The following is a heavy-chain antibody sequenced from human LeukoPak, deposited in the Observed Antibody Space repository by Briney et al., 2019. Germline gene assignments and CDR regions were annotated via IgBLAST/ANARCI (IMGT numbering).Heavy chain of an antibody. CDR3: AHRRLAYDRSGNYYPMTDS. D-gene: IGHD3-22*01. CDR2: IYWDDDK. CDR1: GFSLSTTGVG. J-gene: IGHJ4*02. V-gene: IGHV2-5*02. Sequence: ESGPTLVKPTQTLTLTCTFSGFSLSTTGVGVSWIRQPPGKALEWLAVIYWDDDKRYSPSLKSRLTISKDTSKNQVVLTVTDMDPVDTATYYCAHRRLAYDRSGNYYPMTDSWGQGTLVTVSS.